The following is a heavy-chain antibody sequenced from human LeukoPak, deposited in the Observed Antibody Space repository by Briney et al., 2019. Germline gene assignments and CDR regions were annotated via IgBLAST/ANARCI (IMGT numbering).Heavy chain of an antibody. Sequence: SETLSLTCTVSGDSISSYYWSWIRQPPGKGLEWIGYIYYTGTTNYNPSLKSRLTISVDTSKSQFSLRLSSVTAADTAVYYCARRLTTGTNDYWGQGTLVTVSS. CDR1: GDSISSYY. V-gene: IGHV4-59*08. CDR3: ARRLTTGTNDY. D-gene: IGHD1-7*01. CDR2: IYYTGTT. J-gene: IGHJ4*02.